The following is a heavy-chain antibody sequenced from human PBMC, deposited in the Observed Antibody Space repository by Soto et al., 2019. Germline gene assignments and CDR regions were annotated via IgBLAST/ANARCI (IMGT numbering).Heavy chain of an antibody. D-gene: IGHD3-9*01. CDR1: GYSFTKYW. Sequence: GESLKISGKVSGYSFTKYWIGWVCQMPGKGLEWMAIIYPDESDTRYSPSFQGQVTISADNSISTAYLQMNSLKTEDTAVYYCTRGAVLRYFDWSSLDFRALYYYYYGMDVWGQGTTVTVSS. J-gene: IGHJ6*02. V-gene: IGHV5-51*01. CDR3: TRGAVLRYFDWSSLDFRALYYYYYGMDV. CDR2: IYPDESDT.